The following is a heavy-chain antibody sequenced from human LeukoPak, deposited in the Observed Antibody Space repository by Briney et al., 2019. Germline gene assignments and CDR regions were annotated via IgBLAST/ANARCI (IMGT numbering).Heavy chain of an antibody. CDR1: GFSFTSFW. D-gene: IGHD3-10*01. J-gene: IGHJ2*01. CDR3: AGERGGLLDRGGRWYFDL. Sequence: GGSLRLSCTASGFSFTSFWMTWVRQAPGKGLEWVANIKQDGSETYYVDSVKGRFTISRDYAKTSLYLQMNSLRGEDTAIYYCAGERGGLLDRGGRWYFDLWGRGTLVTVSS. CDR2: IKQDGSET. V-gene: IGHV3-7*01.